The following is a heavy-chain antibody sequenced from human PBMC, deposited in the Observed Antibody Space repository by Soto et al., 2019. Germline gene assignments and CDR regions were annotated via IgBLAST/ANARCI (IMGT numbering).Heavy chain of an antibody. CDR3: ARGRTTHNYFHF. CDR2: IYHGSST. V-gene: IGHV4-30-2*01. D-gene: IGHD1-1*01. CDR1: SDSISGGDYS. J-gene: IGHJ4*02. Sequence: LQLQESDSGLVKPSHTLSLTCAVSSDSISGGDYSWSWIRQPPGKGLEWIGYIYHGSSTYYSPSLKSRVTISVDRSKNRVSLKLNSVTAADTAVYYCARGRTTHNYFHFWGQGTLVTVSS.